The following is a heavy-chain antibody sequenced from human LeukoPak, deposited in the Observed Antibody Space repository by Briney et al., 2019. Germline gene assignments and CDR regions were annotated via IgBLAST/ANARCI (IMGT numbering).Heavy chain of an antibody. V-gene: IGHV4-59*01. CDR2: IYYSGST. CDR1: GGSISSYY. Sequence: PSEALSLTCTVSGGSISSYYWSWIRQPPGKGLEWIGYIYYSGSTNYNPSLKSRVTISVDTSKNQFSLKLSSVTAADTAVYYCARGYYDSSGYSLPFDHWGQGTLVTVSS. J-gene: IGHJ4*02. D-gene: IGHD3-22*01. CDR3: ARGYYDSSGYSLPFDH.